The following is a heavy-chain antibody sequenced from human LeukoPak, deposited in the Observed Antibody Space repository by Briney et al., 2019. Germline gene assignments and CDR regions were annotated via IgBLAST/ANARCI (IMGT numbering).Heavy chain of an antibody. J-gene: IGHJ4*02. CDR1: GFTFSCYW. V-gene: IGHV3-7*01. CDR3: ARHLSGGTGNTYGRGIDY. Sequence: GGSLILSCSAPGFTFSCYWMASVRQAPGKGLEWVANIKKDGNEKYYVDCVGGLFTVSRDNAKTSLYLKMKSLRAEDTAVYYSARHLSGGTGNTYGRGIDYWGQGTLVTVSS. D-gene: IGHD5-18*01. CDR2: IKKDGNEK.